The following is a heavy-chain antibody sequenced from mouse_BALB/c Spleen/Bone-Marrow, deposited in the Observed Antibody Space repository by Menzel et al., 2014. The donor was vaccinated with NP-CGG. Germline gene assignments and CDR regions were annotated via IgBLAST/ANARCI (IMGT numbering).Heavy chain of an antibody. CDR1: EYEFXSHD. CDR3: ARRGDYDWFAY. V-gene: IGHV5-2*01. D-gene: IGHD2-4*01. J-gene: IGHJ3*01. CDR2: INSDGGST. Sequence: EVKLMESGGGLVQPGESLKLSCESNEYEFXSHDMSWVRKTPEKRLELVAAINSDGGSTYYPDTMERRFIISRDNTKKTLYLQMSSLRSEDTALYYCARRGDYDWFAYWGQGTQVTVSA.